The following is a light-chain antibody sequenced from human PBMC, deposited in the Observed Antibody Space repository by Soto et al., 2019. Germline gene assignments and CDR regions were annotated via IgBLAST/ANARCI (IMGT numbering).Light chain of an antibody. CDR3: QQYNNWPPLT. V-gene: IGKV3-15*01. CDR2: GAS. CDR1: QSVSSN. J-gene: IGKJ4*01. Sequence: EIVMTQSSATLSVSPGARAPLSCMASQSVSSNLAWYQQKPGQAPRLLIYGASTRATGIPARFSGSGSGTEFTLTISSLQSEDFAVYYCQQYNNWPPLTFGGGTKVDIK.